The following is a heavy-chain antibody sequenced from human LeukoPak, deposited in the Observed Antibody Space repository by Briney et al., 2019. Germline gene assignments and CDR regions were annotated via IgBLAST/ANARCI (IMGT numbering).Heavy chain of an antibody. D-gene: IGHD3-10*01. CDR3: SREGLASIIRGVIPY. CDR1: GGSISSGDYY. CDR2: IYYSGNT. Sequence: SETLSLTCTVSGGSISSGDYYWSWIRQPPGKGLEWIGYIYYSGNTNYNPSLKSRVTISVDTSKNQFSLKLSSVTAADTAVYYFSREGLASIIRGVIPYWGQGTLVTVSS. J-gene: IGHJ4*02. V-gene: IGHV4-61*08.